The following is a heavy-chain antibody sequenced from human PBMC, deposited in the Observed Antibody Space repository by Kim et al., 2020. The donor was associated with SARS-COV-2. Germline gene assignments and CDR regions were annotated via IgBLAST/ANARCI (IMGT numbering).Heavy chain of an antibody. CDR3: ARQPPYYYGSGSLYYFDD. D-gene: IGHD3-10*01. CDR1: GGSISSSSYY. Sequence: SETLSLTCTVSGGSISSSSYYWGWIRQPPGKGLEWIGSIYYSGSTYYNPSLKRRVTISVDTSKNQVSLKLSSVTAADTAVYYCARQPPYYYGSGSLYYFDDWGQGTLVTVSS. J-gene: IGHJ4*02. CDR2: IYYSGST. V-gene: IGHV4-39*01.